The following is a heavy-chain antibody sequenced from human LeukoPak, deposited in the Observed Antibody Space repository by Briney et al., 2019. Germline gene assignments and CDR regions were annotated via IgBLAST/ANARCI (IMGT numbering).Heavy chain of an antibody. CDR2: IYYSGGT. CDR3: ASGYDQYYFDY. Sequence: PSETLSLTCTVSGGSISSYYWSWIRQPPGKGLEGIGYIYYSGGTNYNPSLKSRVTISVDTSKNQFSLKLSSVTAADTAVYYCASGYDQYYFDYWGQGTLVTVSS. D-gene: IGHD5-12*01. CDR1: GGSISSYY. J-gene: IGHJ4*02. V-gene: IGHV4-59*08.